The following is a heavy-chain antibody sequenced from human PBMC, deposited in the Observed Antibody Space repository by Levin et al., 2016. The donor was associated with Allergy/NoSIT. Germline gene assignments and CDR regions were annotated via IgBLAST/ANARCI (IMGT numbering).Heavy chain of an antibody. CDR3: ARQGRFLEWFYYMDV. J-gene: IGHJ6*03. CDR2: IYPGDSDT. V-gene: IGHV5-51*01. Sequence: VRQMPGKGLEWMGIIYPGDSDTRYSPSFQGQVTISADKSISTAYLQWSSLKASDTAMYYCARQGRFLEWFYYMDVWGKGTTVTVSS. D-gene: IGHD3-3*01.